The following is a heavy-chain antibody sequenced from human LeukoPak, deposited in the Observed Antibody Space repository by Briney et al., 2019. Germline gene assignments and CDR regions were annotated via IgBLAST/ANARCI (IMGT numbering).Heavy chain of an antibody. J-gene: IGHJ4*02. CDR2: INPNSGDT. V-gene: IGHV1-2*02. CDR1: GCTFTNHP. D-gene: IGHD5-12*01. CDR3: ARERYTAYGNFDY. Sequence: GASVKVSCKASGCTFTNHPMHWVRQAPGQGLEWMGWINPNSGDTNYVQKFQGRVTMTRDPSISTAYMELSGLRADDTAVYYCARERYTAYGNFDYWGQGTQVTVSS.